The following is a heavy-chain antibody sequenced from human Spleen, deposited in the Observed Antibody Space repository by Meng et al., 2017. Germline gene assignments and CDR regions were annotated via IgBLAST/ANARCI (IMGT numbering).Heavy chain of an antibody. J-gene: IGHJ4*02. CDR2: FVNYVDT. V-gene: IGHV1-18*01. Sequence: QVQLVQSGAEVRKPGASVKVSCKASGYTFTSYDLIWVRQAAGQGLEWLGWFVNYVDTYPAPKFQGRVTMTTDTHTNTAFMELRSLTSDDTAVYYCASGTPGRSYCDYWGQGTLVTVSS. CDR3: ASGTPGRSYCDY. CDR1: GYTFTSYD. D-gene: IGHD2-15*01.